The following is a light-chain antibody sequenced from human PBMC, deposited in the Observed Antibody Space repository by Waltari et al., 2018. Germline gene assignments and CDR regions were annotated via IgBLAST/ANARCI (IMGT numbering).Light chain of an antibody. Sequence: DIQMTQSPSSLSASVGDRVTITCRASQSISSYLNWYQQKPGKAPKLLIYAASSLQSGVPSRFSGSGSGTDFTLTISSLQPEDFAIYYCQQYYSSHATFGQGTKVEIK. CDR3: QQYYSSHAT. J-gene: IGKJ1*01. V-gene: IGKV1-39*01. CDR2: AAS. CDR1: QSISSY.